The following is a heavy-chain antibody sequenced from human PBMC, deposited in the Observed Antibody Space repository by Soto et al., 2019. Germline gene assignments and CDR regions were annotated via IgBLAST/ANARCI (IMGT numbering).Heavy chain of an antibody. CDR2: IYPGDSET. CDR3: AKCSGSYKDFADFNI. J-gene: IGHJ3*02. Sequence: ESLKISCEGSGYSFTNYWIGWVRQMPGKGLEWMGIIYPGDSETRYSPSFQGQVTISADKSVSTAYLQWSSLKASDTAMYYCAKCSGSYKDFADFNIWGQGTMVTVSS. CDR1: GYSFTNYW. V-gene: IGHV5-51*01. D-gene: IGHD1-26*01.